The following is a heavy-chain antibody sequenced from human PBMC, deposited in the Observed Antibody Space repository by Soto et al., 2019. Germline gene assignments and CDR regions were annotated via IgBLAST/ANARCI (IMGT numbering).Heavy chain of an antibody. D-gene: IGHD1-20*01. CDR1: GGTFSSYA. Sequence: ASVKVSCKASGGTFSSYAISWVRQAPGQGLEWMGGIIPILGIANYAQKFQGRVTITADKSTSTAYMELSSLRSEDTAVYFLARYPYIIGFGPPRELLPDYWGQGTLVTVSS. V-gene: IGHV1-69*10. CDR3: ARYPYIIGFGPPRELLPDY. J-gene: IGHJ4*02. CDR2: IIPILGIA.